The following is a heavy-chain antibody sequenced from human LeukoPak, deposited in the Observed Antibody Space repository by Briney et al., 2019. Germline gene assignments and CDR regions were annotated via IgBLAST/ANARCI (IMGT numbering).Heavy chain of an antibody. Sequence: GGSLRFSCEVSGFTFSSHAMSWVRQAPGKGLEWVSGISGSGDSTYYADSVKGRFTISRDNSKNTLYLQMNSLRAEDTAVYYWAKVRGTVAGFLDYWGGGPLVTVSS. V-gene: IGHV3-23*01. J-gene: IGHJ4*02. D-gene: IGHD6-19*01. CDR2: ISGSGDST. CDR3: AKVRGTVAGFLDY. CDR1: GFTFSSHA.